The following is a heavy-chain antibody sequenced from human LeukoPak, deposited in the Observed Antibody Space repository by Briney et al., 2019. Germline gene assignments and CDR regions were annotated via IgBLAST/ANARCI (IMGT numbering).Heavy chain of an antibody. D-gene: IGHD5-18*01. CDR1: GGSFSGYY. J-gene: IGHJ4*02. Sequence: SETLSLTCAVYGGSFSGYYWSWIRQPPGKGLEWIGEINHIGSTNYNPSLKSRVTISVDTSKTQFSLNLSSDTAADTAVYYCASRAGDTSMVRSFDYWGQGPLVTVSP. V-gene: IGHV4-34*01. CDR2: INHIGST. CDR3: ASRAGDTSMVRSFDY.